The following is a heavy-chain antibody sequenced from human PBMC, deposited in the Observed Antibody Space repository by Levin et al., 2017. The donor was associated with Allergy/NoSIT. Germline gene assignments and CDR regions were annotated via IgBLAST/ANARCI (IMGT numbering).Heavy chain of an antibody. V-gene: IGHV3-21*01. CDR1: GFTFSSYS. CDR3: ARSGRGGSYYFDY. J-gene: IGHJ4*02. CDR2: ISSSSSYI. D-gene: IGHD1-26*01. Sequence: GGSLRLSCAASGFTFSSYSMNWVRQAPGKGLEWVSSISSSSSYIYYADSVKGRFTISRDNAKNSLYLQMNSLRAEDTAVYYCARSGRGGSYYFDYWGQGTLVTVSS.